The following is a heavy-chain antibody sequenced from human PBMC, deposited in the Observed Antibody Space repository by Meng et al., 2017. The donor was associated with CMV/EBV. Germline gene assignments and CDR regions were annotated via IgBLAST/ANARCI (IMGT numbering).Heavy chain of an antibody. CDR2: IYYSGST. CDR3: ARAYQRPYGMDV. V-gene: IGHV4-59*01. CDR1: GSSISSYY. J-gene: IGHJ6*02. Sequence: SETLSLTCTVSGSSISSYYWSWIRQPPGKGLEWIGYIYYSGSTNYNPSLKSRVTISVDTSKNQFSLKLSSVTAADTAVYYCARAYQRPYGMDVWGQGTTVTVSS. D-gene: IGHD5-24*01.